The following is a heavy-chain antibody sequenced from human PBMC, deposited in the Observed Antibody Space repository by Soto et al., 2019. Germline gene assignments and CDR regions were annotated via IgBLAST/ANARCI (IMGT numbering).Heavy chain of an antibody. CDR1: GFTVKNYQ. CDR2: IYSGGVT. J-gene: IGHJ6*02. V-gene: IGHV3-53*01. CDR3: ARDPSTTGYYGLDV. Sequence: VSLRLSCAASGFTVKNYQMNWVRQAPGKGLEWVSVIYSGGVTYYPDSVKGRFTTIRDTSKNTVYLQMNSLRADDTAMYYCARDPSTTGYYGLDVWGQGXTVTVYS.